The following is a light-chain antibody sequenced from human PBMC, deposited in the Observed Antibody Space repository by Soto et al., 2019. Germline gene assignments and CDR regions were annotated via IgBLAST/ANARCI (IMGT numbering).Light chain of an antibody. J-gene: IGKJ2*01. CDR3: QQGHNGPLT. Sequence: EIAMTQSPATLSVSPGERATLSCTASQSISSELAWNQQRPGQPPRLLIYGPSTRATGVPDRFTDSGSGSAVTLAISGLQSEDCGVYYCQQGHNGPLTCGKGTRLEI. V-gene: IGKV3-15*01. CDR1: QSISSE. CDR2: GPS.